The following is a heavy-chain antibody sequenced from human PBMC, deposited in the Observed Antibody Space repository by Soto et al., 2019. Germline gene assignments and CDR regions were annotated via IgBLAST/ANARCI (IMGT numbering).Heavy chain of an antibody. J-gene: IGHJ4*02. CDR1: GFTFSSYG. V-gene: IGHV3-30*18. CDR3: AKTNCSGGSCGGVDY. CDR2: ISYDGSNE. Sequence: QVQLVESGGGVVQPGRSLRLSCAASGFTFSSYGMHWVRQAPGKGLEWVAVISYDGSNEYYADSVKGRFTISRDNSKNTLYLQMNSLRAEDTAVYYCAKTNCSGGSCGGVDYWGQGTLVTVSS. D-gene: IGHD2-15*01.